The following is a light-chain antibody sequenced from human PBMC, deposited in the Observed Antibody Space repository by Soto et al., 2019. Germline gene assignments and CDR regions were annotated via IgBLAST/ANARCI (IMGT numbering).Light chain of an antibody. J-gene: IGLJ2*01. Sequence: QSALTQPASVSGSPGQSITISCTGTSSDVGGYDYVSWYQQHPGKAPKLMIYDVTNRPSGVSIRFSGSKSGNTASLTISGLQAEDEADYFCSSYKSSFLVVFGGGTQLTVL. CDR3: SSYKSSFLVV. CDR1: SSDVGGYDY. V-gene: IGLV2-14*01. CDR2: DVT.